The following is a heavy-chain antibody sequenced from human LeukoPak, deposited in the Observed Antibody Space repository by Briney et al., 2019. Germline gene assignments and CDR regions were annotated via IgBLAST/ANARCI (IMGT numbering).Heavy chain of an antibody. J-gene: IGHJ4*02. CDR2: ISWSSSSI. CDR1: GFTFENHA. V-gene: IGHV3-9*01. D-gene: IGHD3-10*01. CDR3: TRDASGFGECPDH. Sequence: GGSLRLSCVASGFTFENHAMHWVRLSPGKGLEWVSGISWSSSSITYVDSVKGRFTISRDNAKNSLYLQMNSLRPEDTALYYCTRDASGFGECPDHWGQGTLVTVPA.